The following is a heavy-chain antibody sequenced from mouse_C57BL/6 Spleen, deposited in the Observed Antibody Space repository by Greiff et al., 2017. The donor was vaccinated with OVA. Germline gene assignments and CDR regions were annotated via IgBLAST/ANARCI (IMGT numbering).Heavy chain of an antibody. V-gene: IGHV1-15*01. Sequence: VQLQQSGAELVRPGASVTLSCKASGYTFTDYEMHWVKQTPVHGLEWIGAIDSETGGTASNQKFKGKAILTADKSSSTAYMELRSLTSEDSAVYYCTIHYYGSRGDAMDYWGQGTSVTVSS. CDR3: TIHYYGSRGDAMDY. CDR2: IDSETGGT. D-gene: IGHD1-1*01. CDR1: GYTFTDYE. J-gene: IGHJ4*01.